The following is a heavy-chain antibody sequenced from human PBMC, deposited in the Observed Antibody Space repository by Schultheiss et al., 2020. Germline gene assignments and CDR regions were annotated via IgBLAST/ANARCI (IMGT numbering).Heavy chain of an antibody. CDR1: GFTFSYYY. CDR3: TRDVGYCSGGSCYNWFDP. D-gene: IGHD2-15*01. V-gene: IGHV3-22*01. Sequence: GSLRLSCAASGFTFSYYYMSGVRQAPGKGLEWVGFIRSKAYGGTTEYAASVKGRFTISRDDSKSIAYLQMNSLKTEDTAVYYCTRDVGYCSGGSCYNWFDPWGQGTLVTVAS. CDR2: IRSKAYGGTT. J-gene: IGHJ5*02.